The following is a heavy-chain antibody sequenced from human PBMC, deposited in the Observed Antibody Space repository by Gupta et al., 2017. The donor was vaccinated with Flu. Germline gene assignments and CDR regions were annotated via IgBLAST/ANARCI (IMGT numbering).Heavy chain of an antibody. V-gene: IGHV3-30-3*01. D-gene: IGHD3-3*01. CDR3: ARDPLRFLEWSLAPWDPWAHGPFDY. Sequence: QVQLVESGGGVVQPGRSLRLSCAASGLTFSSYAMHWVRQAPGKGLGWVAVISYDGSNKYYADSVKGRFTSSRDNSKNTLYLQMNSLRAEDTAVYYCARDPLRFLEWSLAPWDPWAHGPFDYWGQGTLVTVSS. CDR2: ISYDGSNK. CDR1: GLTFSSYA. J-gene: IGHJ4*02.